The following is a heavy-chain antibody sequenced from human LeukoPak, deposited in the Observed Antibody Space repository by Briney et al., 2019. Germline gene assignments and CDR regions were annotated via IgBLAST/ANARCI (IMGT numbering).Heavy chain of an antibody. CDR1: GGSISSYY. CDR3: ARFSRAAAGTQRYFDY. J-gene: IGHJ4*02. D-gene: IGHD6-13*01. Sequence: SETLSLTCTVSGGSISSYYWSWIRPPPGKGLEWIGYIYYSGSTNYNPSLKSRVTISVDTSKNQFSLKLSSVTAADTAVYYCARFSRAAAGTQRYFDYWGQGTLVTVSS. CDR2: IYYSGST. V-gene: IGHV4-59*01.